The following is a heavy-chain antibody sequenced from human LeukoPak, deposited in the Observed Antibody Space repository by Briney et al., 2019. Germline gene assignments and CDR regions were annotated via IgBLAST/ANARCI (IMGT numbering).Heavy chain of an antibody. D-gene: IGHD3-3*01. CDR3: ATNPLSNYDFWSGLSYYYYYMDV. J-gene: IGHJ6*03. CDR1: GFTFSSYE. V-gene: IGHV3-48*03. CDR2: ISSSGSTI. Sequence: PGGSLRLSCAASGFTFSSYEMNWVRQAPGKGLEWVSYISSSGSTIYYADSVKGRFTISRDNAKNSLYLQMNSLRAEDTAVYYCATNPLSNYDFWSGLSYYYYYMDVWGKGTTVTVSS.